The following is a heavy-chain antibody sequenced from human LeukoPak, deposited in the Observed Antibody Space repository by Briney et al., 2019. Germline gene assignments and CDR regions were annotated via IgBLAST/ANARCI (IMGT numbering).Heavy chain of an antibody. CDR3: ARHPAPKDYYYYGMDV. CDR1: GGSISSYY. J-gene: IGHJ6*02. V-gene: IGHV4-59*08. CDR2: IYYGGST. Sequence: SETLSLTCTVSGGSISSYYWSWIRQPPGKGLEWIGYIYYGGSTNYNPSLKSRVTISVDTSKNQFSLELSSVTAADTAVYYCARHPAPKDYYYYGMDVWGQGTTVTVSS.